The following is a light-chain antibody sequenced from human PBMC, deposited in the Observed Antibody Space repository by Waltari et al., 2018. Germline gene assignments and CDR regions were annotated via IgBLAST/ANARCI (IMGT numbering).Light chain of an antibody. J-gene: IGKJ4*01. V-gene: IGKV1-17*01. Sequence: RMPQSPSSLLASVGATVSFTCRASQGIRNDLAWYQQKPGKAPKRLIYAASTLHSGVPSRFSGSGSGTEFTLTISSLQPEDFATYYCLQHNNYPLTFGGGTKVEIK. CDR2: AAS. CDR1: QGIRND. CDR3: LQHNNYPLT.